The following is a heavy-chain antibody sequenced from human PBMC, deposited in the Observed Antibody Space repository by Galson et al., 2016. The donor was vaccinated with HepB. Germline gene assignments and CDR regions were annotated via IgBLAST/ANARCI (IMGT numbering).Heavy chain of an antibody. J-gene: IGHJ3*02. Sequence: WGWIRQPPGMGLEWIGSISYSGSTYYNPSLKSRVTISVDTSKNQFSLKLSSVTAADTAVYYCARQDYYASSGYIDALDIWGQGTMGIVSS. V-gene: IGHV4-39*01. D-gene: IGHD3-22*01. CDR2: ISYSGST. CDR3: ARQDYYASSGYIDALDI.